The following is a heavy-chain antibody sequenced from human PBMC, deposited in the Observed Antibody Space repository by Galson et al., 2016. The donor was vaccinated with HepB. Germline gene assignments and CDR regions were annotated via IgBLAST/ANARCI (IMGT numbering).Heavy chain of an antibody. CDR1: GFFFSGRA. V-gene: IGHV3-23*01. CDR3: ARDDYSGGRGSPDY. D-gene: IGHD4/OR15-4a*01. Sequence: SCAASGFFFSGRAMSWVRQAPGKGLEWVSGINRYGATTGYAASVKGRFTISRDNSNNTLYLQMNSLTTEDTAVYYCARDDYSGGRGSPDYWGQGTLVTVSS. J-gene: IGHJ4*02. CDR2: INRYGATT.